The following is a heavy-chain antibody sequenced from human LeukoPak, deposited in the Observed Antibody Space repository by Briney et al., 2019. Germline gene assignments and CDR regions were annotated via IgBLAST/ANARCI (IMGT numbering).Heavy chain of an antibody. D-gene: IGHD2-15*01. CDR2: INAGNGNT. V-gene: IGHV1-3*03. J-gene: IGHJ4*02. Sequence: ASVKVSCKTSGYTFTSYAMHWVRQAPGQRPEWMGWINAGNGNTKYSQEFQGRVTITRDTSASTAYMELSSLRSEDTAVYYCARPTYCSGGSCYSAPYNYWGQGTLVTVSS. CDR3: ARPTYCSGGSCYSAPYNY. CDR1: GYTFTSYA.